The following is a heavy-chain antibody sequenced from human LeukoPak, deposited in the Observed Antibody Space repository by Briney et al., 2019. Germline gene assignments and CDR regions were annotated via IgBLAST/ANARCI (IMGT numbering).Heavy chain of an antibody. CDR3: ARRSAGATDFDY. D-gene: IGHD1-26*01. Sequence: SETLSLTCAVYGGSFSGYYWSWIRQSPGKGLEWIGEINHSGSTNYNPSLKSRVTISVDTSKNQFSLKLSSVTAADTAVYYCARRSAGATDFDYWGQGTLVTVSS. CDR2: INHSGST. V-gene: IGHV4-34*01. J-gene: IGHJ4*02. CDR1: GGSFSGYY.